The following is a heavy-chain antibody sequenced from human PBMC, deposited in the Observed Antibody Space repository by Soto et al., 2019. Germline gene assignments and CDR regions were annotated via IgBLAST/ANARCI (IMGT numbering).Heavy chain of an antibody. Sequence: QVQLVESGGGVVQPGRSLRLSCAASGFTFSSYAMHWVRQAPGKGLEWVAVISYDGSNKYYADSVKGRFTISRDNSXNXXYLQMNSLRAEDTAVYYCARDTAMVDVSPLYYFDYWGQGTLVTVSS. D-gene: IGHD5-18*01. CDR2: ISYDGSNK. CDR3: ARDTAMVDVSPLYYFDY. J-gene: IGHJ4*02. CDR1: GFTFSSYA. V-gene: IGHV3-30-3*01.